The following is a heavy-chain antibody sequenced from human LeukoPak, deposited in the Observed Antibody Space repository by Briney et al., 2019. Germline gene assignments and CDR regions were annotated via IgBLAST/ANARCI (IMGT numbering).Heavy chain of an antibody. D-gene: IGHD1-26*01. J-gene: IGHJ4*02. CDR3: ARGISGSYSYYFDY. CDR2: INAGNGNT. V-gene: IGHV1-3*01. CDR1: GYTFTSYA. Sequence: ASVKVSCKASGYTFTSYAMHWVRQAPGQRLEWMGWINAGNGNTKYSQKFQGRVTITRDTSASTAYMELSSLRSDDTAVYYCARGISGSYSYYFDYWGQGTLVTVSS.